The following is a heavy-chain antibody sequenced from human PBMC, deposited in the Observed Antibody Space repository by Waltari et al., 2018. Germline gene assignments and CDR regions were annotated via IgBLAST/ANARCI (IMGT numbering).Heavy chain of an antibody. CDR3: AKGGGGTRDGMDV. J-gene: IGHJ6*02. CDR1: GGSMTSEYSY. Sequence: QVQLQQSGPGLVKPSQTLTLICTVSGGSMTSEYSYWSWIRQHPGKGLEWIGFIANSGTPHYNPSRKSVVDMSIETSKNQCSLKVNSVTAADTAVYYCAKGGGGTRDGMDVWGQGTTVTVSS. CDR2: IANSGTP. D-gene: IGHD2-2*01. V-gene: IGHV4-31*01.